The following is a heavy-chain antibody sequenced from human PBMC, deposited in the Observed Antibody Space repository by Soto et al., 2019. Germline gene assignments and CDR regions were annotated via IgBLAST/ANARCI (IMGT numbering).Heavy chain of an antibody. V-gene: IGHV3-30-3*01. CDR1: GFTFSSYA. D-gene: IGHD6-19*01. CDR3: ARDGGIAVADQADWYFDL. Sequence: QVQLVEPGGGVVQPGRSLRLSCAASGFTFSSYAMHWVRQAPGKGLEWVAVISYDGSNKYYADSVKGRFTISRDNSKNTLYLQMNSLRAEDTAVYYCARDGGIAVADQADWYFDLWGRGTLVTVSS. CDR2: ISYDGSNK. J-gene: IGHJ2*01.